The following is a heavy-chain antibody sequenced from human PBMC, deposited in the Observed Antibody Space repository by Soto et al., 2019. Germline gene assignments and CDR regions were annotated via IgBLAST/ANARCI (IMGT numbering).Heavy chain of an antibody. CDR2: ISYDGSNK. CDR3: ARDPNDCERSGTY. CDR1: GFTFSSYA. Sequence: GGSLRLSCAASGFTFSSYAMHGVRQAPGKGLEWVAVISYDGSNKYYAASVKGRFTISRDNSKNTLYLQMNSLSAEDTAVYYCARDPNDCERSGTYWGQRTLVRVAS. J-gene: IGHJ4*02. V-gene: IGHV3-30-3*01. D-gene: IGHD3-22*01.